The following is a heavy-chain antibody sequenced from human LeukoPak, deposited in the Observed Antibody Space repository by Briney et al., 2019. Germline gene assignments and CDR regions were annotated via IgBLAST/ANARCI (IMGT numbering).Heavy chain of an antibody. D-gene: IGHD4-17*01. V-gene: IGHV3-48*03. J-gene: IGHJ4*02. CDR2: ISGSGSSI. CDR3: ASGRGFTVAKTIYDY. Sequence: GGSLRLSCTVSGFSLNNCEMNWVRQAPGDGLGWVSYISGSGSSISYADSARGRFTISRDNAKNALYLQMNSLRVEDTAVYYCASGRGFTVAKTIYDYWGQGTLVTVSS. CDR1: GFSLNNCE.